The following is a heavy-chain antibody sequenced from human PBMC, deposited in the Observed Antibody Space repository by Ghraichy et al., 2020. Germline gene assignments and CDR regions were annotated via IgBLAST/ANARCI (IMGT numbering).Heavy chain of an antibody. CDR1: GYSISSGYY. D-gene: IGHD2-2*01. CDR2: IYHSGST. V-gene: IGHV4-38-2*01. J-gene: IGHJ5*02. CDR3: ANEQGYCSSTSCYEDNWFDP. Sequence: SETLSLTCAVSGYSISSGYYWGWIRQPPGKGLEWIGSIYHSGSTYYNPSLKSRVTISVDTSKNQFSLKLSSVTAADTAVYYCANEQGYCSSTSCYEDNWFDPWGQGTLVTVSS.